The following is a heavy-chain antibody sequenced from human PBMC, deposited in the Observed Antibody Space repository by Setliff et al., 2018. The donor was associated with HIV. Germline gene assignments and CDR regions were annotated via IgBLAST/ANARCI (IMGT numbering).Heavy chain of an antibody. V-gene: IGHV4-28*02. CDR2: ISNSGKI. D-gene: IGHD4-4*01. Sequence: TLSLTCAVSGYSISSTEWWGWIRQPPGKGPAWIGYISNSGKIYYDPSPNSRVTLSADTSKNQLSLKLTSVTAEDTGVYYCASTVPHSAAQDAFDIWGQGTVVTVSS. J-gene: IGHJ3*02. CDR1: GYSISSTEW. CDR3: ASTVPHSAAQDAFDI.